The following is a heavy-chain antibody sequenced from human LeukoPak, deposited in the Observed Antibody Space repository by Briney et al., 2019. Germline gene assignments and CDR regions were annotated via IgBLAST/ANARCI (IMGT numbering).Heavy chain of an antibody. CDR1: GYSFRSGYY. D-gene: IGHD5-18*01. CDR2: IYPSGST. Sequence: WGPLSLTCAVSGYSFRSGYYWGWLRPPPGTGLDVIGNIYPSGSTYYNQSLNSRVTIPVETSKTYFSLKLTSVAAADTAVYYCARIDGYTYGYAAYWGQGTLVTVSS. CDR3: ARIDGYTYGYAAY. J-gene: IGHJ4*02. V-gene: IGHV4-38-2*01.